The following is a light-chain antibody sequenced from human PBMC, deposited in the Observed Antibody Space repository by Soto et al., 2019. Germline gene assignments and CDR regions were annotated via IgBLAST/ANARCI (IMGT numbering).Light chain of an antibody. V-gene: IGKV3-20*01. CDR2: AAS. CDR3: QQYGSSPRT. Sequence: EVVFTHSPCTLSMSPGARATISCRASQSVANNYLAWYQQRPGQAPRLLIYAASSRATGIPDRFSGTGSGTDFTLTISRLETEDFAVYYCQQYGSSPRTFGQGTRVDIK. J-gene: IGKJ1*01. CDR1: QSVANNY.